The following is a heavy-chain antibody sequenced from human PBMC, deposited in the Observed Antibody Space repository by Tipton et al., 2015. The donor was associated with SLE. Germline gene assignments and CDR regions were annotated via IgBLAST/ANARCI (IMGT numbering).Heavy chain of an antibody. CDR2: INQDGSEK. V-gene: IGHV3-7*01. D-gene: IGHD1-26*01. Sequence: SLRLSCAASGFTFDDYGMSWVRQAPGKGLEWVANINQDGSEKYYVDSVKGRFTISRDDSKNMLYLQMGSLRDEDMGVYYCARRATTNSYDYWSRGTLVTVSS. CDR1: GFTFDDYG. CDR3: ARRATTNSYDY. J-gene: IGHJ4*02.